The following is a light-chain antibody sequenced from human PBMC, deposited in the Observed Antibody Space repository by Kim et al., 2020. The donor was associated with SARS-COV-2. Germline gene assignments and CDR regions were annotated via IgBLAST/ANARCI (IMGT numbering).Light chain of an antibody. V-gene: IGKV1-12*01. CDR1: QCISSG. J-gene: IGKJ2*03. CDR2: AAY. CDR3: QQANSLPYS. Sequence: STSVGDRHNISSRAGQCISSGLAVDQQKPGKAHKLLLYAAYSVQSGATTRFSGSGSETDLTLTLRSLQPEDFATYYCQQANSLPYSRGQGTKLEI.